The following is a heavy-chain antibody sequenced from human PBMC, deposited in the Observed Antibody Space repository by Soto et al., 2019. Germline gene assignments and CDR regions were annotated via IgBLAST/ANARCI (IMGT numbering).Heavy chain of an antibody. CDR2: ITTSSSFR. CDR3: ARDLGVALATLTLDY. CDR1: GFTIRTYS. Sequence: EVQLVESGGGLVKPGGSLRLSCVASGFTIRTYSMNWVRQAPGKGLEWVSDITTSSSFRFYADSVKGRFTISRDDAKNSLYLQMNSLRAEDTGVYYCARDLGVALATLTLDYWGQGTLDTVSS. J-gene: IGHJ4*02. V-gene: IGHV3-21*01. D-gene: IGHD2-15*01.